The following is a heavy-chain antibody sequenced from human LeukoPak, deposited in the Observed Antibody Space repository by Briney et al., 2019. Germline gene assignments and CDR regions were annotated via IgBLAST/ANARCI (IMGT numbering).Heavy chain of an antibody. CDR1: GGSINSGGYY. CDR2: IYYSGTT. J-gene: IGHJ4*02. Sequence: TSETLSLTCTVSGGSINSGGYYWSWIRQHPGKGLEWIGCIYYSGTTYYNPSLKSRLTISVDTSQNQFSLKLSSVTAADTAVYYCGAAGGVIGQIDYWGQGTLVTVSS. V-gene: IGHV4-31*03. D-gene: IGHD3-16*02. CDR3: GAAGGVIGQIDY.